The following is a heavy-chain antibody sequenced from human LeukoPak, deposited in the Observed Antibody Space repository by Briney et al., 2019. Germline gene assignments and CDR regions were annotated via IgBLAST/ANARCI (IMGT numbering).Heavy chain of an antibody. Sequence: SETLSLTCTVSGGSISSSSYYWGWIRQPPGKGLEWIGSIYYSGSTYYNPSLKSRVTISVDTSKNQFSLKLSSVTAADTAVYYCARLLYYYDSSGYFFDAFDIWGQGTMVTVSS. CDR2: IYYSGST. V-gene: IGHV4-39*01. D-gene: IGHD3-22*01. J-gene: IGHJ3*02. CDR1: GGSISSSSYY. CDR3: ARLLYYYDSSGYFFDAFDI.